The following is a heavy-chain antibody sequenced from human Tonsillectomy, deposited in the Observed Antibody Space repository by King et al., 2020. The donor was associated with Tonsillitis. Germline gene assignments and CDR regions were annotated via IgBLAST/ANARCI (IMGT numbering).Heavy chain of an antibody. CDR3: ARAILGYCSGGSCYSAGMDV. D-gene: IGHD2-15*01. Sequence: DVQLVQSGGGLVQPGGSLRLSCAASGFTFSSYDMHWVRQATGKGLEWVSAIGTAGDTYYPGSVKGRFTISRENAKYSLYLQMNSLRAGDTAVYYCARAILGYCSGGSCYSAGMDVWGQGTTVTVSS. CDR2: IGTAGDT. CDR1: GFTFSSYD. J-gene: IGHJ6*02. V-gene: IGHV3-13*01.